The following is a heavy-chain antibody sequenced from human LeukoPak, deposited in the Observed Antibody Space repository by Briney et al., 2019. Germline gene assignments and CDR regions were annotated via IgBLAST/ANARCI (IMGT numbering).Heavy chain of an antibody. CDR1: GFTFSSYA. V-gene: IGHV3-23*01. CDR3: AKVPWGAGVGYFDY. CDR2: NSGSGGST. J-gene: IGHJ4*02. D-gene: IGHD3-10*01. Sequence: GGSLRLSCAASGFTFSSYAMSWVRQAPGKGLEWVSANSGSGGSTYYADSVKGRFTISRDNSKNTLYLQMNSLRAEATAAYYCAKVPWGAGVGYFDYWGQGTLVTVS.